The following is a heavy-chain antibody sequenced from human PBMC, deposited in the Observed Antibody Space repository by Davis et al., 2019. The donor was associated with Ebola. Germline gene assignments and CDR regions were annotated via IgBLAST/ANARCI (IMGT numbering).Heavy chain of an antibody. CDR3: ASYTYITIFGVHIRGGGYGMDV. CDR2: MNPNSGNT. D-gene: IGHD3-3*01. J-gene: IGHJ6*02. CDR1: GYTFTSYG. V-gene: IGHV1-8*02. Sequence: ASVKVSCKASGYTFTSYGISWVRQATGQGLEWMGWMNPNSGNTGYAQKFQGRVTMTRNTSISTAYMELSSLRSEDTAVYYCASYTYITIFGVHIRGGGYGMDVWGQGTTVTVSS.